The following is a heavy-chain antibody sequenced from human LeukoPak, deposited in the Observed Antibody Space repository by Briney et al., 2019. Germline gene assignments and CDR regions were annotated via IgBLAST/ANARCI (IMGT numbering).Heavy chain of an antibody. CDR1: GFTFSSYA. D-gene: IGHD3-9*01. V-gene: IGHV3-64*01. J-gene: IGHJ4*02. CDR3: ARDLPSAPQQGAFDI. Sequence: GGSLRLSCAASGFTFSSYAMHWVRQAPGKGLEYVSAISSNGGSTYYANSVKGRFTISRDNSKNTLYLQMGSLRAEDMAVYYCARDLPSAPQQGAFDIWGQGTLVTVSS. CDR2: ISSNGGST.